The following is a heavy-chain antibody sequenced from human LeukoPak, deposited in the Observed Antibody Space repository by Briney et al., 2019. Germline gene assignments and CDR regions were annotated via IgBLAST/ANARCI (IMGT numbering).Heavy chain of an antibody. V-gene: IGHV4-30-2*01. CDR3: ARTYYYDSGGYYSQWGNYFDY. CDR1: GGSISSGGHS. Sequence: SETLSLTCTVSGGSISSGGHSWSWIRQPPGKGLEWIGYIYHSGSGSTYYNPSLKSRVTISVDTSKNQFSLKLSSVTAADTAVYYCARTYYYDSGGYYSQWGNYFDYWGQGTLVTVSS. CDR2: IYHSGSGST. J-gene: IGHJ4*02. D-gene: IGHD3-22*01.